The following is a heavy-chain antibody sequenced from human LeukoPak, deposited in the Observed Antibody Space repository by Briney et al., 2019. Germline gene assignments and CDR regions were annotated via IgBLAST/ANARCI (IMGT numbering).Heavy chain of an antibody. CDR1: GFTFSRYW. CDR3: ARDGYSGYDSTDY. D-gene: IGHD5-12*01. J-gene: IGHJ4*02. V-gene: IGHV3-7*01. Sequence: QTGGSLRLSCAASGFTFSRYWMSWVRQAPGKGLEWVANIKQDGSEKYYVDSVKGRFTISRDNAKNSLYLQMNSLRAEDTAVYYCARDGYSGYDSTDYWGQGTLVTVSS. CDR2: IKQDGSEK.